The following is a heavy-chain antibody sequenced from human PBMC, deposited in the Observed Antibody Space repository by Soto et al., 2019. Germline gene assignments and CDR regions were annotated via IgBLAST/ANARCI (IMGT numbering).Heavy chain of an antibody. Sequence: PGESLKISCKGSGYNFTTFWIGWVRQMPGKGLEWMGIIYPGDSETKYSPDFEGQVTISADRSTNTAYLQWRSLRASDTAMYYCARLGFPGAIYFHSWGLGTMVTV. CDR2: IYPGDSET. V-gene: IGHV5-51*01. D-gene: IGHD3-9*01. CDR3: ARLGFPGAIYFHS. J-gene: IGHJ4*02. CDR1: GYNFTTFW.